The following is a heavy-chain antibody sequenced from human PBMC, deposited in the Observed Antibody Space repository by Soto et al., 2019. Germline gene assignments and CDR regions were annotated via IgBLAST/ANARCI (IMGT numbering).Heavy chain of an antibody. CDR2: MSFDGSKA. J-gene: IGHJ6*02. V-gene: IGHV3-30*04. D-gene: IGHD2-2*01. CDR1: GFTLSSYA. Sequence: QVQLVESGGGVVQPGRSLSLSCAASGFTLSSYAVHWVRQAPGKGLEWVAVMSFDGSKASHADSVKGRFTISRDNSKKTVSLQMNSLRVEDSAVYYCARGPPGVVPGAIGSGGMDVWGQGNKVTVSS. CDR3: ARGPPGVVPGAIGSGGMDV.